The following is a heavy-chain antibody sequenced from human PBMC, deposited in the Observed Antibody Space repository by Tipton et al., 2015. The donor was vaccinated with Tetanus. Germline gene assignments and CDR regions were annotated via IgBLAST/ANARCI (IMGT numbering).Heavy chain of an antibody. D-gene: IGHD2/OR15-2a*01. CDR2: ISNGNP. V-gene: IGHV4-4*07. Sequence: TLSLTCTVSGVSISGYYWSWIRQPAGKGLEWIGHISNGNPDYTPSLKSRLTLSADTSKNELSLKLQSVTAADAAVYYCARGITDGYFRRLDYWGQGTRVAVSP. CDR3: ARGITDGYFRRLDY. J-gene: IGHJ4*02. CDR1: GVSISGYY.